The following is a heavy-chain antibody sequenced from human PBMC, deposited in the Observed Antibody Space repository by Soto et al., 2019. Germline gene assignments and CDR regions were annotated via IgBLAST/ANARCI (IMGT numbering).Heavy chain of an antibody. CDR2: ISEGGGTP. Sequence: GGPLRLSCAASGFTFSAFAMSWVRQAPGKGLEWVSTISEGGGTPFYADSVKGRFTISRDNSKNTLHLQMTTLRAEDTAVYFCAKRNRYYFASWGQGSLVTVSS. J-gene: IGHJ4*02. CDR3: AKRNRYYFAS. V-gene: IGHV3-23*01. CDR1: GFTFSAFA.